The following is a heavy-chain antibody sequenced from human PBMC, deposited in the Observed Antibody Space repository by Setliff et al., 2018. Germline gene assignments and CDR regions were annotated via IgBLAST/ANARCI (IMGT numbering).Heavy chain of an antibody. CDR1: GGSVSSASHY. D-gene: IGHD5-18*01. V-gene: IGHV4-39*06. CDR3: VRDRTAYSYGLDV. J-gene: IGHJ6*02. Sequence: LSLTCTVSGGSVSSASHYWGWIRQAPGKGMEWIGSVYYSGYTYYKPSLQSRVTMSVDTSKNQFALNLRSVTAADAAVYYCVRDRTAYSYGLDVWGQGATVTVSS. CDR2: VYYSGYT.